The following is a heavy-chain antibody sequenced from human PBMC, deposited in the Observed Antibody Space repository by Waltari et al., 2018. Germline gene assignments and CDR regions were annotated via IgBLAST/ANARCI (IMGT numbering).Heavy chain of an antibody. V-gene: IGHV4-31*03. Sequence: QVQLQESGPGLVKPSQTLSLTCTVSGGSISSGGYYWSWIRQHPGKGLEWIGYIYYSGSTYYNPSLKSRVTISVDTSKTQFSLKLSSVTAADTAVYYCAREGNRVAAKDAFDIWGQGTMVTVSS. CDR3: AREGNRVAAKDAFDI. CDR1: GGSISSGGYY. D-gene: IGHD2-15*01. J-gene: IGHJ3*02. CDR2: IYYSGST.